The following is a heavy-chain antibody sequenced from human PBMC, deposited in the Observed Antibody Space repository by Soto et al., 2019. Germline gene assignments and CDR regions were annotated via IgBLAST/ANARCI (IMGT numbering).Heavy chain of an antibody. CDR1: GFTFSSYG. CDR3: AKAETVVRAWGMDV. D-gene: IGHD2-15*01. V-gene: IGHV3-30*18. Sequence: PGGSLRLSCAASGFTFSSYGMHWVRQAPGKGLEWVAVISYDGSNKYYADSVKGRFTISRDNSKNTLYLQMNSLRAEDTAVYYCAKAETVVRAWGMDVWGQGTTVTVSS. CDR2: ISYDGSNK. J-gene: IGHJ6*02.